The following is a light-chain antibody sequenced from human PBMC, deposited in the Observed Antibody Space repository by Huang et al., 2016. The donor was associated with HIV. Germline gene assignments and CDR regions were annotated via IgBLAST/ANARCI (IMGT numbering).Light chain of an antibody. CDR1: QNINNY. J-gene: IGKJ2*01. CDR3: QQTHSTPPYT. V-gene: IGKV1-39*01. CDR2: CAS. Sequence: DIHMTQSPSSLSASVGDRVTITCRASQNINNYLNWYQQKPGKVPKLLIYCASTLQSLGPSRFRCSGSGTDFTLTISSLQSEDLATYYCQQTHSTPPYTFGQGTKVEI.